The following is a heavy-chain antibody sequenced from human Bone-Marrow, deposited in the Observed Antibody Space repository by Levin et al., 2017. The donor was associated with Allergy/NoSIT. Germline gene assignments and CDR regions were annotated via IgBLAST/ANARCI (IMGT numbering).Heavy chain of an antibody. CDR3: ARAKNIVVVPAAHVLDY. CDR2: ISSSGSTI. D-gene: IGHD2-2*01. J-gene: IGHJ4*02. V-gene: IGHV3-11*01. Sequence: GGSLRLSCAASGFTFSDYYMSWIRQAPGKGLEWVSYISSSGSTIYYADSVKGRFTISRDNAKNSLYLQMNSLRAEDTAVYYCARAKNIVVVPAAHVLDYWGQGTLVTVSS. CDR1: GFTFSDYY.